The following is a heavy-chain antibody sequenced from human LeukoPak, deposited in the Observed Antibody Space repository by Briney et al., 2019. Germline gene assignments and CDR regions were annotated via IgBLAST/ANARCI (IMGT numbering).Heavy chain of an antibody. CDR3: ARASRYCSSTSCYGVFHRNWFDP. CDR1: GGSFSGYY. V-gene: IGHV4-34*01. D-gene: IGHD2-2*01. Sequence: ASETLSLTCAVYGGSFSGYYWSWIRQPPGKGLEWIGEINHSGSTNYNPSLKSRVTISVDTSKNQFSLKLSSVTAADTAVYYCARASRYCSSTSCYGVFHRNWFDPWGQGTLVTVSS. J-gene: IGHJ5*02. CDR2: INHSGST.